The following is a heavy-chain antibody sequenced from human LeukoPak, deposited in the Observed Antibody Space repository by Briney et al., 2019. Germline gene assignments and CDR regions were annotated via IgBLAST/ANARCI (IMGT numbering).Heavy chain of an antibody. J-gene: IGHJ4*02. D-gene: IGHD4-11*01. CDR1: GFTFSSYA. V-gene: IGHV3-23*01. Sequence: PGGSLRLSCAASGFTFSSYAMSWVRQAPGKGLEWVSAISGSGGSTYYADSVKGRFTISRDNSKNTLYLQMNRLRAEDTAVYYCAKDSYSNYASGFDYWGQGTLVTVSS. CDR3: AKDSYSNYASGFDY. CDR2: ISGSGGST.